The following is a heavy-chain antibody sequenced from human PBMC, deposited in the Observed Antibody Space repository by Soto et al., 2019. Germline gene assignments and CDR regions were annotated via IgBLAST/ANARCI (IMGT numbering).Heavy chain of an antibody. CDR3: AHTTYYYDSSGLYNWFDP. J-gene: IGHJ5*02. D-gene: IGHD3-22*01. V-gene: IGHV2-5*02. CDR1: GFSLSTSGVG. CDR2: IYWDDDK. Sequence: QITLKESGPTLVKPTQTLTLTCTFSGFSLSTSGVGVGWIRKPPGKAMEWLALIYWDDDKRYSPSLKSRLTITKDTSKNQVVLTMTNMDPVDTATYYCAHTTYYYDSSGLYNWFDPWGQGTLVTVSS.